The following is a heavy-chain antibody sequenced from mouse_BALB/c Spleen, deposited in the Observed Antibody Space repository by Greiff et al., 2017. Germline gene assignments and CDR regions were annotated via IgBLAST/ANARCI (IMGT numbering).Heavy chain of an antibody. CDR2: INPSNGGT. V-gene: IGHV1S81*02. Sequence: VQLQQSGAELVKPGASVKLSCKASGFTFTSYYMYWVKQRPGQGLEWIGAINPSNGGTNFNEKFKGKATLPVDKSSSTAYMQLSSLTSEDSAVYYCTRGYGILDGWFAYWGQGTLVTVSA. J-gene: IGHJ3*01. D-gene: IGHD2-1*01. CDR3: TRGYGILDGWFAY. CDR1: GFTFTSYY.